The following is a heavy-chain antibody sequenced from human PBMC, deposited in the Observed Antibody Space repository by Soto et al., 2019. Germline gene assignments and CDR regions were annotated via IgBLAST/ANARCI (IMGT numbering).Heavy chain of an antibody. V-gene: IGHV3-7*01. Sequence: EAQLVESGGGLVQPGGSLRLSCVGCGCTFGSDWMSWVRQAPGGGLEWVANIKQDGSEIHYLESVKGRFTIFRDNAKKSLYLQMTSLSAEDTAVYFCASYSGSYFPVGHDRWGQGTLVTLSS. D-gene: IGHD1-26*01. J-gene: IGHJ5*02. CDR3: ASYSGSYFPVGHDR. CDR2: IKQDGSEI. CDR1: GCTFGSDW.